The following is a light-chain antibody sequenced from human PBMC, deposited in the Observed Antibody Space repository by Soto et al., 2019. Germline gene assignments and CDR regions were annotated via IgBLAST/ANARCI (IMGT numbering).Light chain of an antibody. V-gene: IGKV3-20*01. J-gene: IGKJ4*02. Sequence: IVLTQSPGTLSLSPGERATLSCRTSQSIISSYLAWYQQKPGQAPRLLIYAASNRATGIPYRFSGSGSGKDFTLTISRLEPEDFAVYYCQPPRTVGGGTKVEIK. CDR2: AAS. CDR3: QPPRT. CDR1: QSIISSY.